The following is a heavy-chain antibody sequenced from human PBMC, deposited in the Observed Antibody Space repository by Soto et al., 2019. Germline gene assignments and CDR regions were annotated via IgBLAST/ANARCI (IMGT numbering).Heavy chain of an antibody. D-gene: IGHD6-13*01. CDR3: ARAKKGIAAAENWFDP. J-gene: IGHJ5*02. Sequence: KLSETLSLTCTFSGGSISSGGYYWSWIRQHPGKGLEWIGYIYYSGSTYYNPSLKSRVTISVDTSKNQFSLKLSSVTAADTAVYYCARAKKGIAAAENWFDPWGQGTLVTVSS. CDR2: IYYSGST. CDR1: GGSISSGGYY. V-gene: IGHV4-31*03.